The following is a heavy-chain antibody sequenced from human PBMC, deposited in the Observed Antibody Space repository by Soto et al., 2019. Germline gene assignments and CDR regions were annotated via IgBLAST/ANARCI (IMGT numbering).Heavy chain of an antibody. CDR2: ISYDGSNK. CDR3: AREEMATISDY. V-gene: IGHV3-30*03. J-gene: IGHJ4*02. D-gene: IGHD5-12*01. Sequence: PGGSLRLSCAASGFTFSSYGMHWVRQAPGKGLEWVAVISYDGSNKYYADSVKGRFTISRDNSKNTLYLQMNSLRAEDTAVYYCAREEMATISDYWGQGT. CDR1: GFTFSSYG.